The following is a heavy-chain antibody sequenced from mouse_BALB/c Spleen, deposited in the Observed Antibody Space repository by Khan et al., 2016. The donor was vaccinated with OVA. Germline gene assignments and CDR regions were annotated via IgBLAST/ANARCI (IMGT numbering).Heavy chain of an antibody. Sequence: VQLQESGPELVKPGASVRISCEASGSTFTNYYVHWVKQRPGKGLEWIGWIYPGNVNTKYNENFKGKATLTADKSSSTAYILLRSLTSEDSAVYFCARGDYYGTYAMDYWGQGNSVSVSS. CDR1: GSTFTNYY. CDR3: ARGDYYGTYAMDY. D-gene: IGHD1-1*01. V-gene: IGHV1S56*01. CDR2: IYPGNVNT. J-gene: IGHJ4*01.